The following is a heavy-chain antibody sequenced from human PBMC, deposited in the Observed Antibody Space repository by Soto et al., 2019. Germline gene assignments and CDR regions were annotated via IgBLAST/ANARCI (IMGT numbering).Heavy chain of an antibody. CDR1: GGSISSSKW. CDR2: IFHSGIT. CDR3: ATCGGDCYTNWYFDL. J-gene: IGHJ2*01. V-gene: IGHV4-4*02. D-gene: IGHD2-21*02. Sequence: SETLSLTCAVSGGSISSSKWWSWVRQPPGKGLEWIGEIFHSGITNYKPSLKSRVTISLDKSKSQFSLKLNSVAAADSAMYYCATCGGDCYTNWYFDLCGRGTLVTVSS.